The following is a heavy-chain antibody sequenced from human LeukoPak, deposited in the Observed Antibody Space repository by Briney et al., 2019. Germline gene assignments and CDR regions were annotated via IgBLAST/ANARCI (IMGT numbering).Heavy chain of an antibody. CDR2: IIPIFGIA. CDR3: ARDSYCSSTSCTDY. V-gene: IGHV1-69*04. J-gene: IGHJ4*02. D-gene: IGHD2-2*01. CDR1: GDTFSSYA. Sequence: SVKVSCKASGDTFSSYAISWVRQAPGQGLEWMGRIIPIFGIANYAQKFQGRVTITADKSTSTAYMELSSLRSEDTAVYYCARDSYCSSTSCTDYWGQGNLVTVSS.